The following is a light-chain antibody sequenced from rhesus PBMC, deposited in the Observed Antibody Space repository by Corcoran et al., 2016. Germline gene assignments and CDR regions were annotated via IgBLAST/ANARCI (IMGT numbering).Light chain of an antibody. CDR3: QHGYGTPFT. CDR2: KAS. V-gene: IGKV1-74*01. Sequence: DIQMTQSPSSLSASVGDRVTITCRASENVNNYLNWYQQKPGKAPKLLSYKASTLQSGVPSRFSGIGSGTDYTFTISSLQPEDVATYYCQHGYGTPFTFGPGPKLDIK. CDR1: ENVNNY. J-gene: IGKJ3*01.